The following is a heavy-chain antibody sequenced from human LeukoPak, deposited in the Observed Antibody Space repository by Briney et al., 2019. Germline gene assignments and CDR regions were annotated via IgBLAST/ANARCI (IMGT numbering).Heavy chain of an antibody. J-gene: IGHJ4*02. CDR3: AKATGDRFTYYFDY. V-gene: IGHV3-23*01. CDR2: ISGSGGST. D-gene: IGHD7-27*01. CDR1: GFTFSSYA. Sequence: PGGSLRLSCAASGFTFSSYAMSWVRQDPGKGLEWVSAISGSGGSTYYADSVKGRFTISRDNSKNTLYLQMNSLRAEDTAVYYCAKATGDRFTYYFDYWGQGTLVTVSS.